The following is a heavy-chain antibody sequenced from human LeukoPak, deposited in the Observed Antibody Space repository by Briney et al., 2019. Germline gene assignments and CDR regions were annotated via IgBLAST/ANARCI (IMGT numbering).Heavy chain of an antibody. CDR3: ARASGDTREVFFDY. J-gene: IGHJ4*02. D-gene: IGHD1-26*01. V-gene: IGHV3-64*01. CDR1: GLPLSSYA. Sequence: GGSLSLSCAPPGLPLSSYAMHWVRQAPGKGLEYVSAISSNGGSTYYANSVKGRFTISRDNSKNTLYLQMGSLRAEDMAVYYCARASGDTREVFFDYWGQGTLVTVSS. CDR2: ISSNGGST.